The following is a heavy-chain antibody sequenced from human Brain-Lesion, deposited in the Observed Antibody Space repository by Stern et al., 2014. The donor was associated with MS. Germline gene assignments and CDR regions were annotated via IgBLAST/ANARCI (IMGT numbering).Heavy chain of an antibody. V-gene: IGHV3-21*01. Sequence: EVQLVESGGGLVKPGGSLRLSFAASGFTFSDSSMFWVRQAPGKGLEWVSCISSNQNYINYADSVKGRFTISRENARNSLYLQMNRLRVEDTAVYYCATVSPYTSSWYPFFDNWGQGTRVTVSS. CDR3: ATVSPYTSSWYPFFDN. D-gene: IGHD6-13*01. J-gene: IGHJ4*02. CDR2: ISSNQNYI. CDR1: GFTFSDSS.